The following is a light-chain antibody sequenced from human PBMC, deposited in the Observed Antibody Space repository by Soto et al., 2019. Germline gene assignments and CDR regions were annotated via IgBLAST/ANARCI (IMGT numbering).Light chain of an antibody. V-gene: IGLV2-14*03. CDR1: SSDVGAYDY. CDR3: TSYATTNAVE. Sequence: QSALTQPASVSGSPGQSLTISCTGTSSDVGAYDYVSWYQQHPGKAPKLIIYDVNHRPSGVSTRFSGSKSGNTASLTISGLQTEDEAFYYCTSYATTNAVEFGGGTKVTVL. J-gene: IGLJ2*01. CDR2: DVN.